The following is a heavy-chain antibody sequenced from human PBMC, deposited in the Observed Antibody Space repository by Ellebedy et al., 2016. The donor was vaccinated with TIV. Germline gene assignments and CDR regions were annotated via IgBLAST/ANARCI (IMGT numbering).Heavy chain of an antibody. CDR2: INWNGGST. D-gene: IGHD6-13*01. J-gene: IGHJ4*02. Sequence: GESLKISCAASGFTFDDYGMSWVRQAPGKGLEWVSGINWNGGSTGYADSVKGRFTISRDNAKNSLYLQMNSLRAEDTALYYCARRDVGAAGTWDYWGQGTLVTVSS. CDR1: GFTFDDYG. V-gene: IGHV3-20*04. CDR3: ARRDVGAAGTWDY.